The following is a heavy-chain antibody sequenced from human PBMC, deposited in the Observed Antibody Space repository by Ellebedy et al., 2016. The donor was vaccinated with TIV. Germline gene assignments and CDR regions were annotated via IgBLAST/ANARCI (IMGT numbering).Heavy chain of an antibody. V-gene: IGHV2-70*01. CDR1: GFSLSTSGMC. CDR3: ARTNSGYDLGDYFGY. CDR2: IDWDDDK. D-gene: IGHD5-12*01. Sequence: SGPTLVKPTQTLTLTCTFSGFSLSTSGMCVSWIRQPPGQALEWLALIDWDDDKYYSTSLKTRLTISKDTSKNQVVLTMTNMNPVYTATYYCARTNSGYDLGDYFGYWGQGTLVTVSS. J-gene: IGHJ4*02.